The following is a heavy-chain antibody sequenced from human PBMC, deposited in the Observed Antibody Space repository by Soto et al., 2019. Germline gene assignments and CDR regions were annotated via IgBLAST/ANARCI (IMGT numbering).Heavy chain of an antibody. D-gene: IGHD6-13*01. CDR2: IYHSGST. J-gene: IGHJ5*02. Sequence: SETLSLTCAVSGGSIISCGYSWSWIRQPPGKGLEWIGYIYHSGSTYYNPSLKSRVTISVDRSKNQFSLKLSSVTAADTAVYYCARGGIAAAVGWFDPWGQGTLVTVSS. CDR3: ARGGIAAAVGWFDP. V-gene: IGHV4-30-2*01. CDR1: GGSIISCGYS.